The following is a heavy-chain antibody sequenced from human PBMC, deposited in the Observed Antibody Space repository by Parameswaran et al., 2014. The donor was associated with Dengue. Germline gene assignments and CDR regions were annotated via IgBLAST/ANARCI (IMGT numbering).Heavy chain of an antibody. J-gene: IGHJ4*02. D-gene: IGHD3-10*01. CDR3: ARGRGFYGSGSYKLFAYYDY. CDR2: ISHSGST. Sequence: RWIRQPPGKGLEWIGEISHSGSTNYNPSLKSRVSTSVDTSKNQFSLNVTSVTAADTAVYYCARGRGFYGSGSYKLFAYYDYWGQGTLVTVSS. V-gene: IGHV4-34*01.